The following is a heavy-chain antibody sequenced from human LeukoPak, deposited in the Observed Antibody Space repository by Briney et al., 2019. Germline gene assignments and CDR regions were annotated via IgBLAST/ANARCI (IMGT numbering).Heavy chain of an antibody. CDR1: GFTFDDYA. V-gene: IGHV3-43*02. J-gene: IGHJ4*02. CDR3: AKAFYDILTGYYLPRS. D-gene: IGHD3-9*01. CDR2: ISGDGGST. Sequence: QPGGSLRLSCAASGFTFDDYAMHWGRQAPGKGLEWVSLISGDGGSTYYADSVKGRFTISRDNSENSLYPQMNSLRTEDTALYYCAKAFYDILTGYYLPRSWGQGTLVTVSS.